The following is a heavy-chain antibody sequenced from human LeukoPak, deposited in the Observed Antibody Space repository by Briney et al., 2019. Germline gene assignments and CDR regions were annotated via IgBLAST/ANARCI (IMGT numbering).Heavy chain of an antibody. Sequence: GGSVRLSCTAYGIRLSNHYMRWIRYAPGKGKESVANINEDGSNKWHLGSVKGRFTDSRDNARNSLYLQMNSLRVEDTAVYYCTRVIVAVPGYFDYFDFWGQGVLVTVSS. V-gene: IGHV3-7*01. D-gene: IGHD2-21*02. J-gene: IGHJ4*02. CDR1: GIRLSNHY. CDR3: TRVIVAVPGYFDYFDF. CDR2: INEDGSNK.